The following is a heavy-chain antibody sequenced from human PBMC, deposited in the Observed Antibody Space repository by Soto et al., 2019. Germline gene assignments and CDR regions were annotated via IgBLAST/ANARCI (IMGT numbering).Heavy chain of an antibody. CDR1: GYTFTSYA. D-gene: IGHD5-18*01. CDR3: ARGSYIQLWSAPDY. Sequence: ASVKVSCKASGYTFTSYAISWLRQAPGQGLEWMGWISAYNGNTNYAQKLQGRVTMTTDTSTSTAYMELRSLRSDDTAVYYCARGSYIQLWSAPDYWGQGTLVTVSS. J-gene: IGHJ4*02. V-gene: IGHV1-18*01. CDR2: ISAYNGNT.